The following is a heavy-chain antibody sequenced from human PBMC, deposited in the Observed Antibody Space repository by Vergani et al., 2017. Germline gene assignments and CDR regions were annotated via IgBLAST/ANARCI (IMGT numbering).Heavy chain of an antibody. CDR1: GFSFSNAW. J-gene: IGHJ6*02. V-gene: IGHV3-15*01. CDR2: IKSQIDGGTT. Sequence: EVQLVESGGGLVKPGGSLRLSCAASGFSFSNAWMTWVRQGPGKGLEWVGRIKSQIDGGTTDYAAPVKGRFTISRDNSKDTLFLQMNGLRPEDTGTYFCAKKGGSLYYYGVDVWGQGTTITVSS. CDR3: AKKGGSLYYYGVDV. D-gene: IGHD1-26*01.